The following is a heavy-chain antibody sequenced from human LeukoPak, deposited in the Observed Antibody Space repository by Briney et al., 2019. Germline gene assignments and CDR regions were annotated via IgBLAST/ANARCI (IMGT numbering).Heavy chain of an antibody. Sequence: PSQTLSLTCTVSGGSISSSSYYWGWIRQPPGKGLEWIGNIYYSGSTYYNPSLKSRVTISVDTSKNQFSLKLSSVTAADTAVYYCARQSSSSSNWFDPWGQGTLVTVSS. J-gene: IGHJ5*02. CDR2: IYYSGST. D-gene: IGHD6-6*01. V-gene: IGHV4-39*01. CDR3: ARQSSSSSNWFDP. CDR1: GGSISSSSYY.